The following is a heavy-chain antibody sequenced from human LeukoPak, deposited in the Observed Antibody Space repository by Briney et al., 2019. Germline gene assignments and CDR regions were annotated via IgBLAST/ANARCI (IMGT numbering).Heavy chain of an antibody. J-gene: IGHJ4*02. CDR1: GFTFDDYA. V-gene: IGHV3-9*01. Sequence: GGSLRLSCAASGFTFDDYAMHWVRQAPGKGLEWVSGISWNSGSIGYADSVKGRFTISRDNSKNTLYLQMNSLRAEDTAVYYCARDRYSSGCVDYWGQGTLVTVSS. CDR2: ISWNSGSI. CDR3: ARDRYSSGCVDY. D-gene: IGHD6-19*01.